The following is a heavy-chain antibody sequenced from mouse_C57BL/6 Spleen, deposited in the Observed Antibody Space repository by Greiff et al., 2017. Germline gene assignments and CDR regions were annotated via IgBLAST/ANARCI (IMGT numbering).Heavy chain of an antibody. CDR1: GYTFTSYW. D-gene: IGHD1-1*01. Sequence: QVQLQQPGAELVRPGSSVKLSCKASGYTFTSYWMDWVKQRPGQGLEWIGNIYPSDSETHYNQKFKDKATLTVDKSSSTAYMQLGSLTSEDSAGYYCARGADVTTVGATRYCDVWGTGTTVTVSS. J-gene: IGHJ1*03. V-gene: IGHV1-61*01. CDR3: ARGADVTTVGATRYCDV. CDR2: IYPSDSET.